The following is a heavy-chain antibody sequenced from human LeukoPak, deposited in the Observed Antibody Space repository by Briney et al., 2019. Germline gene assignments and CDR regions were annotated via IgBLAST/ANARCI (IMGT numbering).Heavy chain of an antibody. CDR2: ISYGGSNK. CDR3: AKGALRFLESNYFDY. Sequence: PGGSLRLSCAASGFTFSSYGMHWVRQAPGKGLEWVAVISYGGSNKYYADSVKGRFTISRDNSKNTLYLQMNSLRAEDTAVYYCAKGALRFLESNYFDYWGQGTLVTVSS. J-gene: IGHJ4*02. V-gene: IGHV3-30*18. CDR1: GFTFSSYG. D-gene: IGHD3-3*01.